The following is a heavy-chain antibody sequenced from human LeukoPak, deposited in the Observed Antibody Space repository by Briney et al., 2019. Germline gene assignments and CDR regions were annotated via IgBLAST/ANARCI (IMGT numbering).Heavy chain of an antibody. J-gene: IGHJ4*02. CDR1: GFSFSTYG. V-gene: IGHV3-48*04. CDR2: ISSSSAL. Sequence: GGSLRLSCTASGFSFSTYGFNWVRQAPGKGLEWVSYISSSSALYYTDSVKGRFTISRDNAKNSLYLQRNSLRAEDTAVYYCARDWSAHYFDYWGQGILVTISS. CDR3: ARDWSAHYFDY.